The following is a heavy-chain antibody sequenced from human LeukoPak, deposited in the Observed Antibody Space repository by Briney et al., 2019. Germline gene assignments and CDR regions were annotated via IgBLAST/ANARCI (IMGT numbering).Heavy chain of an antibody. CDR2: IYYSGST. J-gene: IGHJ4*02. Sequence: PSETLSLTCTVSGGSISSSSYYWGWIRPPPGQGLEWIRSIYYSGSTYYNPSLKSRVTISVDTSKNQFSLKLSSVTAADTAVYYCARLPLGAFGDFLNFDYWGQGTLVTVSS. CDR1: GGSISSSSYY. D-gene: IGHD3-10*01. V-gene: IGHV4-39*07. CDR3: ARLPLGAFGDFLNFDY.